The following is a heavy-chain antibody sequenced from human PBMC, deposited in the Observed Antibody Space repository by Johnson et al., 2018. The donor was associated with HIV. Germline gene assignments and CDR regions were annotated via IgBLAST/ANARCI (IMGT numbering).Heavy chain of an antibody. D-gene: IGHD6-19*01. V-gene: IGHV3-13*01. CDR2: IGTAGDT. CDR3: ARDGYSSGWYGNDAFDI. J-gene: IGHJ3*02. CDR1: GFTFSSYA. Sequence: VQLVESGGGLVQPGGSLRLSCAASGFTFSSYAMHWVRQATGKGLEWVSAIGTAGDTYYPGSVKGRFTISRDNAKNSLYLQMNSLRAKDTAVYYCARDGYSSGWYGNDAFDIWGQGTMVTVSS.